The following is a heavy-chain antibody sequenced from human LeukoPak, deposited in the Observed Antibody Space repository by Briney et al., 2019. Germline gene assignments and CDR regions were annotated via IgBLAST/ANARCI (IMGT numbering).Heavy chain of an antibody. Sequence: PGGSLRLSCASSGFTFSDYYMSWIRQAPGKGLEWASYISSSSYTNYADSVKGRFTISRDNAKNSLYLQMNSLRAEDTAVYYCARVGRMRIAVAGARAFDIWGQGTMVTVSS. J-gene: IGHJ3*02. CDR3: ARVGRMRIAVAGARAFDI. CDR2: ISSSSYT. CDR1: GFTFSDYY. D-gene: IGHD6-19*01. V-gene: IGHV3-11*06.